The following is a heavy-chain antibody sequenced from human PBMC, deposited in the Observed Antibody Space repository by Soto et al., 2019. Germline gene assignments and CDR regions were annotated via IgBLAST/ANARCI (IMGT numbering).Heavy chain of an antibody. CDR2: ISAYNGNT. Sequence: GASVKVSCKASGYTFTSYGISWVRQAPGQGLEWMGWISAYNGNTNYAQKLQGRVTMTTDTSTSTAYMELRSLRSDDTAVYYCARAYYYDSSGDIDYWGQGTLVTVSS. J-gene: IGHJ4*02. CDR3: ARAYYYDSSGDIDY. V-gene: IGHV1-18*01. CDR1: GYTFTSYG. D-gene: IGHD3-22*01.